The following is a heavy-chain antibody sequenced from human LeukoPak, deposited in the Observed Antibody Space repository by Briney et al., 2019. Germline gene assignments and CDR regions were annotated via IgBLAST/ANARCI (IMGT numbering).Heavy chain of an antibody. J-gene: IGHJ4*02. D-gene: IGHD1-26*01. CDR2: IYSSGST. CDR3: ARHESAVGALFY. V-gene: IGHV4-59*08. CDR1: GGXISRYY. Sequence: SETLSLTCTVSGGXISRYYCSWIRQSPGKGLEWIGYIYSSGSTNSNPSLKSRVTISVDTSRNQFSLNLRSVTAADTAVYYCARHESAVGALFYWGQGTLVTVSS.